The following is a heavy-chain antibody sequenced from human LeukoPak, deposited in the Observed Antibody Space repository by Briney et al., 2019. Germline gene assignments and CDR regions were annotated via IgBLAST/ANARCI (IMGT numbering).Heavy chain of an antibody. CDR1: GFTFSSYW. J-gene: IGHJ6*02. Sequence: SGGSLRLSCAASGFTFSSYWMSWVRQAPGKGLEWVANIKQDGSEKYYVDSVKGRFTISRDNAKNSLYLQMNSLRAEDTAVYYCARDRRSGYDILTGYYILYYYGMDVWGQGTTVTVSS. CDR3: ARDRRSGYDILTGYYILYYYGMDV. D-gene: IGHD3-9*01. CDR2: IKQDGSEK. V-gene: IGHV3-7*01.